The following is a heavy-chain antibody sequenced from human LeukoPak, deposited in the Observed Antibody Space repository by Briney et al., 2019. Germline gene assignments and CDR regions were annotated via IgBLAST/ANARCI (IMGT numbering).Heavy chain of an antibody. D-gene: IGHD2-21*02. CDR1: GFTFSTYG. CDR3: AKDSGFPMVVTAQYYFDY. V-gene: IGHV3-30*02. CDR2: IRYDGSVK. Sequence: GGSLRLSCAASGFTFSTYGMHWVRQAPGRGLEWVAFIRYDGSVKYCADSVKGRFTISRDNSKNTLFLQMNSLRTEDTSLYYCAKDSGFPMVVTAQYYFDYWGQGTLVTVSS. J-gene: IGHJ4*02.